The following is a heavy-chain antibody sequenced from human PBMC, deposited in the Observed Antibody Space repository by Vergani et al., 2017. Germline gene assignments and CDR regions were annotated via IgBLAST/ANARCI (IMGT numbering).Heavy chain of an antibody. CDR2: MNPNSGNT. D-gene: IGHD2-15*01. J-gene: IGHJ5*02. Sequence: QVQLVQSGAGVKTPGASVKVSCKASGYTFTSYDINWVRQATGQGLEWMGWMNPNSGNTGYAQKFQGRVTMTRNTSISTAYMELSSLRSEDTAVYYCAREVRYCSGGSCYGWWFDPWGQGTLVTVSS. CDR3: AREVRYCSGGSCYGWWFDP. V-gene: IGHV1-8*01. CDR1: GYTFTSYD.